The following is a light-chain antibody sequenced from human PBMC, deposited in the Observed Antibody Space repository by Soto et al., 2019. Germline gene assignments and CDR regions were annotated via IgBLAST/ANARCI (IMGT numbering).Light chain of an antibody. J-gene: IGKJ4*01. CDR1: QGISSW. CDR3: QQANSFPLT. CDR2: AAS. V-gene: IGKV1-12*01. Sequence: DVQMTQSPYSVSASVGDRVTITCRASQGISSWLAWYQQKPGKAPTLLIYAASSSQSRVPSRFSDTESGTDFTLTISSLQPEDVATYYCQQANSFPLTFGGGTKVEIK.